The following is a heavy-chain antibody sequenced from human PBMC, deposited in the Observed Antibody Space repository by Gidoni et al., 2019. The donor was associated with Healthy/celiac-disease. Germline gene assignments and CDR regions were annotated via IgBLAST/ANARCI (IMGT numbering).Heavy chain of an antibody. D-gene: IGHD1-26*01. J-gene: IGHJ3*02. CDR1: GFTVSSNY. V-gene: IGHV3-53*01. CDR2: IYSGGST. Sequence: EVQLVESGGGLIQPGGSLRLSCAASGFTVSSNYMRWGRQAPGKGREWVSVIYSGGSTYYADSVKGRFTISRDNSKNTLYLQMNSLRAEDTAVYYCARDWEGGYAFDIWGQGTMVTVSS. CDR3: ARDWEGGYAFDI.